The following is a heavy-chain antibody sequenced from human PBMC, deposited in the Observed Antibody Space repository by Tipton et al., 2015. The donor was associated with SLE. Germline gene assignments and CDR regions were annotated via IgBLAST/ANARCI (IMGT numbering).Heavy chain of an antibody. CDR2: INHSGST. J-gene: IGHJ4*02. D-gene: IGHD4-17*01. CDR1: GGSFSGYY. CDR3: ARANGDYVQDY. V-gene: IGHV4-34*01. Sequence: TLSLTCAVYGGSFSGYYWSWIRQPPGKGLEWIGEINHSGSTNYNPPLKSRVTISVDTSKNQFSLKLSSVTAADTAVYYCARANGDYVQDYWGQGTLVTVSS.